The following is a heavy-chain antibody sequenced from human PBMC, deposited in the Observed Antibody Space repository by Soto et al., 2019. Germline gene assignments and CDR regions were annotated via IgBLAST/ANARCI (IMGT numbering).Heavy chain of an antibody. J-gene: IGHJ4*02. D-gene: IGHD6-19*01. Sequence: SETLSLTCTVSGGSISGSPYHWGWIRQPPGKGLEWIGSIDDSGKVYYNPSLTGRATLLVDTSKNRFSLNLNSVTAADTAVYYCAIPPPIEVAGPDYWRQRTLVTVSS. CDR2: IDDSGKV. CDR1: GGSISGSPYH. V-gene: IGHV4-39*02. CDR3: AIPPPIEVAGPDY.